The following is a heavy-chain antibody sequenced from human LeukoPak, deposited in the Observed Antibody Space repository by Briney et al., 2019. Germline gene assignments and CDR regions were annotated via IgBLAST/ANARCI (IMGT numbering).Heavy chain of an antibody. J-gene: IGHJ4*02. CDR3: AAMYTVREVIIGDDY. V-gene: IGHV1-69*06. CDR2: IIPLFGTP. Sequence: SVKVSCKASGGAFSSYALSWVRQAPGQGLEWMGGIIPLFGTPNYAQKFQGRVTITADISTTTVYMDLNSLRSEDTAVYYCAAMYTVREVIIGDDYWGQGTLVTVSS. CDR1: GGAFSSYA. D-gene: IGHD3-10*01.